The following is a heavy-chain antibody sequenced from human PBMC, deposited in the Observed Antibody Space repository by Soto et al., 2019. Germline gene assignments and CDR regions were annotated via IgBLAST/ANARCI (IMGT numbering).Heavy chain of an antibody. CDR3: VRQGFGALHGLVDV. D-gene: IGHD3-10*01. J-gene: IGHJ6*02. Sequence: QVQLQESGPGLVKPSETLSLICSDSGGSISSHNWGWIRLPPGKGLEWIGYIRDSGDTSYNPSLNSRVTMSLDTSKKEFSLKLTSVTAADTAVYYCVRQGFGALHGLVDVWSQGTTVTVSS. CDR1: GGSISSHN. V-gene: IGHV4-59*08. CDR2: IRDSGDT.